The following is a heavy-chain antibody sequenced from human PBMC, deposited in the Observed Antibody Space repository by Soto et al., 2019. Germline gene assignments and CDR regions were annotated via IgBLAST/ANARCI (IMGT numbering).Heavy chain of an antibody. J-gene: IGHJ5*02. CDR2: INAGNGNT. Sequence: ASVKVSCKASGYTFTSYAMHWVRQAPGQRLGWMGWINAGNGNTKYSQKFQGRVTITRDTSASTAYMELSSLRSEDTAVYYCARAHRVTMVRGVSGWFDPWGQGTLVTVSS. CDR1: GYTFTSYA. CDR3: ARAHRVTMVRGVSGWFDP. D-gene: IGHD3-10*01. V-gene: IGHV1-3*01.